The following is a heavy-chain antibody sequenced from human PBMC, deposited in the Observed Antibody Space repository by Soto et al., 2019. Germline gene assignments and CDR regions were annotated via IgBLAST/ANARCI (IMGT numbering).Heavy chain of an antibody. D-gene: IGHD2-15*01. CDR2: IYYSGST. Sequence: ASETLSLTCTVSGGSISSYYWSWIRQPPGKGLEWIGYIYYSGSTNYNPSLKSRVTISVDTSKNQFSLKLSSVTAADTAVYYCARAPGVVAARKNWFDPWGQGTLVTVSS. V-gene: IGHV4-59*08. CDR3: ARAPGVVAARKNWFDP. CDR1: GGSISSYY. J-gene: IGHJ5*02.